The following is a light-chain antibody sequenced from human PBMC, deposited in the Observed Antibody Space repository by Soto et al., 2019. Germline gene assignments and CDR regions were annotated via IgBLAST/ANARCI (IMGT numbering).Light chain of an antibody. CDR1: SSNIGSNA. J-gene: IGLJ2*01. V-gene: IGLV1-44*01. CDR2: SSN. CDR3: AAWDDSLNGVV. Sequence: QSVLTQPPSASGTPGQRVTISCSGSSSNIGSNAINWYQQLPGTAPKLLMHSSNQRPSGVPDRFSGSKSGTSASLAISGLKSEDEADYDCAAWDDSLNGVVFGGGTKLTVL.